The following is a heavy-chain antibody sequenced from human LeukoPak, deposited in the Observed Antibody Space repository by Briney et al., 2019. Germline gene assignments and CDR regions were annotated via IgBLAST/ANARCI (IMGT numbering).Heavy chain of an antibody. CDR3: ARTYDFGRGPPGDAFDN. J-gene: IGHJ3*02. CDR2: IDARSGIT. D-gene: IGHD3-3*01. CDR1: GFTFTIFG. V-gene: IGHV3-48*01. Sequence: GGSLRLSYAASGFTFTIFGLNWVRQAPGKVPEWVSYIDARSGITYYADSVQGRFTISRDNAQESVVLQMNSLRADDTAVYYCARTYDFGRGPPGDAFDNWGPGTLVTVSS.